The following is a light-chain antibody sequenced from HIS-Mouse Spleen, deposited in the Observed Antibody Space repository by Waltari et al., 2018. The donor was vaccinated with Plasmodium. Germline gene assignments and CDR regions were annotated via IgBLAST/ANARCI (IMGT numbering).Light chain of an antibody. CDR1: SSDVGSYNL. J-gene: IGLJ2*01. CDR2: EGS. V-gene: IGLV2-23*03. CDR3: CSYAGSSTFVV. Sequence: QSALTQPASVSGSPGQSITISCTGTSSDVGSYNLVSWYQQHPGKAPKLMIYEGSKRPAGVSKRFSGSKSGNTASLTISGLQADDEADYYCCSYAGSSTFVVFGGGTKLTVL.